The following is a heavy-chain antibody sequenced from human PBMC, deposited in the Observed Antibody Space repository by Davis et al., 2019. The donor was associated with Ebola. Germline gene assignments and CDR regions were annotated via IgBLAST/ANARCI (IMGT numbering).Heavy chain of an antibody. J-gene: IGHJ4*02. CDR1: GGSFSTYY. Sequence: SDTLSLTCTVSGGSFSTYYWSWVRQPPGKGLEWVGYIYYSGTTHYNPSLRGRVTISVDTSKKHFSLKLGSVTAADTAVYYCARGSQWLGPDYWGQGTLVTVSS. CDR2: IYYSGTT. D-gene: IGHD6-19*01. CDR3: ARGSQWLGPDY. V-gene: IGHV4-59*07.